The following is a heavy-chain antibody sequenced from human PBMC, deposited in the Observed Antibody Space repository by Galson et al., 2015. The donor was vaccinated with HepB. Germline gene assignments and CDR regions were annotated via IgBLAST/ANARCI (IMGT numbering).Heavy chain of an antibody. V-gene: IGHV1-46*04. CDR3: ARDVHTYCSSTSCREPLYYYYGMDV. CDR2: INPSGGST. D-gene: IGHD2-2*01. J-gene: IGHJ6*02. Sequence: SVKVSCKASGYTFTSYYMHWVRQAPGQGLEWMGIINPSGGSTSYAQKLQGRVTMTRDTSTSTVYMELSSLRSEDTAVYYCARDVHTYCSSTSCREPLYYYYGMDVWGQGTTVTVSS. CDR1: GYTFTSYY.